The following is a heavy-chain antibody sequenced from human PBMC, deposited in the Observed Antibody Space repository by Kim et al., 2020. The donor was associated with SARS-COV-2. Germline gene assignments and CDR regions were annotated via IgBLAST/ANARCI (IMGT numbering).Heavy chain of an antibody. V-gene: IGHV3-30*18. J-gene: IGHJ6*02. CDR2: ISYDGSNK. D-gene: IGHD3-22*01. CDR3: AKSIGYSSGYYEPNEGYYYGMDV. CDR1: GFTFSSYG. Sequence: GGSLRLSCAASGFTFSSYGMHWVRQAPGKGLEWVAVISYDGSNKYYADSVKGRFTISRDNSKNTLYLQMNSLRAEDTAVYYCAKSIGYSSGYYEPNEGYYYGMDVWGQGTTVTVSS.